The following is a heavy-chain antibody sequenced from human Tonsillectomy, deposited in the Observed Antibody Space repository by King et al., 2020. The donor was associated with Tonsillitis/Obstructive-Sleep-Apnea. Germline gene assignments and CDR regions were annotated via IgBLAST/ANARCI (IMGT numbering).Heavy chain of an antibody. D-gene: IGHD2/OR15-2a*01. Sequence: VQLVESGGGVVQPGRSLRLSCATSGFTFSSYGMHWVRRAPGKGLEWVAGIWYDGSKKFYADSVKGRFTISRDDSKNTMYVEMNSLRVEDSAVYYCARDLSYYSMDVRGQGTTVTVSS. V-gene: IGHV3-33*01. CDR3: ARDLSYYSMDV. CDR2: IWYDGSKK. CDR1: GFTFSSYG. J-gene: IGHJ6*02.